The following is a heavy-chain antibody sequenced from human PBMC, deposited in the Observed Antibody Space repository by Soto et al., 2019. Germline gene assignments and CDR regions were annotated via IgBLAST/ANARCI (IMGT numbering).Heavy chain of an antibody. Sequence: EVQLLESGGGLVQPGGSLRLSCAASGFTFSSYAMCWVRQTPGKGLEWVSAISDSGGSTYYAVSVKGRFTISRDNSENTLYLQMNSLRAADTAVYYCALYSSGGSCSGHWGQGALVTVSS. CDR3: ALYSSGGSCSGH. D-gene: IGHD2-15*01. CDR1: GFTFSSYA. J-gene: IGHJ4*02. CDR2: ISDSGGST. V-gene: IGHV3-23*01.